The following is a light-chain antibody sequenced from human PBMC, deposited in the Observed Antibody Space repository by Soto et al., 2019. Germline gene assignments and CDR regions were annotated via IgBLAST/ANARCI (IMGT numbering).Light chain of an antibody. CDR3: QQYNDNWT. Sequence: DIQMTQSPSTLSASVGDRVTITCRASQSISSWLAWYQKKPGKAPKLLIYKPSTLQSGVPSRFSGSGSGTEFTLAISSLQPDDSATYYCQQYNDNWTFGQGTKVEIK. CDR1: QSISSW. V-gene: IGKV1-5*03. CDR2: KPS. J-gene: IGKJ1*01.